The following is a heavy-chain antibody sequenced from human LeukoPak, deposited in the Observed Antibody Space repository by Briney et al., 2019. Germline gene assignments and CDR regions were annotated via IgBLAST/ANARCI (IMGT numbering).Heavy chain of an antibody. CDR2: IRYDGSNK. D-gene: IGHD2-15*01. Sequence: AGGSLRLSCAASGFTFSSHGMHWVRQAPGKGLEWVAFIRYDGSNKYYADSVKGRFTISRDNSKNTLYLQMNSLRAEDTAVYYCAKDQGDIVVVVAASLGFHDAFDIWGQGTMVTVSS. J-gene: IGHJ3*02. V-gene: IGHV3-30*02. CDR1: GFTFSSHG. CDR3: AKDQGDIVVVVAASLGFHDAFDI.